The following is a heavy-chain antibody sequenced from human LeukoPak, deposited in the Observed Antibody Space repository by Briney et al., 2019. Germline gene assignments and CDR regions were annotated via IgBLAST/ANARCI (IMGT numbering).Heavy chain of an antibody. Sequence: GGSLRLSCTVSEFTFSSYEMNWVRQAPGKGLEWVSYISSSGSTVYYADSVKGRFTISRDNAKNSVYLQMNSLSAEDTAVYYCARVEWVGDYYYMDVWGRGTTVTVSS. CDR3: ARVEWVGDYYYMDV. D-gene: IGHD3-10*01. CDR1: EFTFSSYE. CDR2: ISSSGSTV. V-gene: IGHV3-48*03. J-gene: IGHJ6*03.